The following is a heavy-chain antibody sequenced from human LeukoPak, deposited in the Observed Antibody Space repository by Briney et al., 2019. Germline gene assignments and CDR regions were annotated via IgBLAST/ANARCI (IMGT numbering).Heavy chain of an antibody. J-gene: IGHJ4*02. D-gene: IGHD3-3*01. CDR3: ARDNPTIFGVVTDY. CDR1: GGSISSYY. Sequence: PSETLSLTCTVSGGSISSYYWSWIWQPPGKGLEWIGYIYYSGSTNYNPSLKSRVTISVDTSKNQFSLKLSSVTAADTAVYYCARDNPTIFGVVTDYWGQGTLVTVSS. V-gene: IGHV4-59*01. CDR2: IYYSGST.